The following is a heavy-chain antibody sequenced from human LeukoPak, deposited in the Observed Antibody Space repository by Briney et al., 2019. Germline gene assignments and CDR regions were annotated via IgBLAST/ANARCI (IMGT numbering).Heavy chain of an antibody. CDR2: INPSGGST. CDR3: ASPYCGGDCYPSDVHYGMDV. D-gene: IGHD2-21*02. V-gene: IGHV1-46*01. Sequence: GASVKVSCKASGYTFTSYYMHWVRQAPGQGLEWMGIINPSGGSTSYAQKFQGRVTMTRDTSTSTVYMELSSLRSEDTAVYYCASPYCGGDCYPSDVHYGMDVWGQGTTVTVSS. CDR1: GYTFTSYY. J-gene: IGHJ6*02.